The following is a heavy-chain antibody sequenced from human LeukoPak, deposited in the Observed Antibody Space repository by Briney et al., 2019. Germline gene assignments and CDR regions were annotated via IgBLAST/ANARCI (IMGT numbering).Heavy chain of an antibody. CDR1: GFTFTSYG. CDR3: ARDFRDYYGSGASLFWFDP. CDR2: ISAYNGNT. Sequence: GGSLRLSCAASGFTFTSYGISWVRQAPGQGLEWMGWISAYNGNTNYAQKLQGRVTMTTDTSTSTAYMELRSLRSDDTAVYYCARDFRDYYGSGASLFWFDPWGQGTLVTVSS. D-gene: IGHD3-10*01. J-gene: IGHJ5*02. V-gene: IGHV1-18*01.